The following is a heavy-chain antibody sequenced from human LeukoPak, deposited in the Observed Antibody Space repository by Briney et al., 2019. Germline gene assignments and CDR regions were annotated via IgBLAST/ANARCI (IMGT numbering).Heavy chain of an antibody. V-gene: IGHV1-3*01. CDR3: ARGAAAGISPQYP. Sequence: ASVKVSSKASGYTFTSYAMHWVRQAPGQRLEWMGWINAGNGNTKYSQKFQGRVTITRDTSASTAYMELSSLRSEDTAVYYCARGAAAGISPQYPWGQGTLVTVSS. CDR2: INAGNGNT. CDR1: GYTFTSYA. J-gene: IGHJ5*02. D-gene: IGHD6-13*01.